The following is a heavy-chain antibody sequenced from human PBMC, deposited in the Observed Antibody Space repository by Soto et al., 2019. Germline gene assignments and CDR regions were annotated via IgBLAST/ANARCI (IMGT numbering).Heavy chain of an antibody. CDR1: GGTCISYS. Sequence: GGSLRHSCAASGGTCISYSMSWVRQATGKGLEWVSYISSSSSTIYYADSVKGRFTISRDNAKNTLYLQMNSLRAEDTAVYYCARVGCSGGSCSSLYFYWGQGTLVTVSS. J-gene: IGHJ4*02. CDR3: ARVGCSGGSCSSLYFY. D-gene: IGHD2-15*01. V-gene: IGHV3-48*04. CDR2: ISSSSSTI.